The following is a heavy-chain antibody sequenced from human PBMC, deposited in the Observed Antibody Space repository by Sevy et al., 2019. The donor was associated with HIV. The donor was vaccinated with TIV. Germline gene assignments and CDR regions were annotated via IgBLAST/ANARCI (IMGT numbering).Heavy chain of an antibody. J-gene: IGHJ4*02. Sequence: ASVKVSCKASGGTFSSYAISWVRQAPGQGLEWMGGIIPIFGTANYAQKFQGRVTITADESTSTAYMELSSLRSEDTAVYYCARDRDYYGSGSYYGWGQGTLVTVSS. V-gene: IGHV1-69*13. D-gene: IGHD3-10*01. CDR1: GGTFSSYA. CDR3: ARDRDYYGSGSYYG. CDR2: IIPIFGTA.